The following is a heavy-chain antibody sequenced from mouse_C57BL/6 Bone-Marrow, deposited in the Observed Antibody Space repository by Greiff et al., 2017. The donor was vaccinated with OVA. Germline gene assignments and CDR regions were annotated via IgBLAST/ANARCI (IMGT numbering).Heavy chain of an antibody. CDR2: FHPYNDDT. CDR3: ARRYYGYDGAMDY. CDR1: GYTFTTYP. J-gene: IGHJ4*01. Sequence: VKLVESGAELVKPGASVKMSCKASGYTFTTYPIEWMKQNHGKSLEWIGNFHPYNDDTKYNEKFKGKATLTVEKSSSTVYLELSRLTSDDSAVYYCARRYYGYDGAMDYWGQGTSVTVSS. D-gene: IGHD2-2*01. V-gene: IGHV1-47*01.